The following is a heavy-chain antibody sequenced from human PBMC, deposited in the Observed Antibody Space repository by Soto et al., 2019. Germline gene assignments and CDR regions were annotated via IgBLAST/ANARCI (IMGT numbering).Heavy chain of an antibody. D-gene: IGHD3-10*01. CDR1: GFTFDDYA. CDR2: ISWNSGSI. J-gene: IGHJ4*02. Sequence: GGSLRLSCAASGFTFDDYAMHWVRQAPGKGLEWVSGISWNSGSIGYADSVKGRFTISRDNAKNSLYLQMNSLRAEDTALYYCATSRSRNTYYYGSGSYKGALHDDYWGQGTLVTVSS. CDR3: ATSRSRNTYYYGSGSYKGALHDDY. V-gene: IGHV3-9*01.